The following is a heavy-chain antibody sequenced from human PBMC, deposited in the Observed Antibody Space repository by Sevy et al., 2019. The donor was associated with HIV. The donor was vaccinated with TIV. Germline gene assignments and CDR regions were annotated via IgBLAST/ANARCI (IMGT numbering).Heavy chain of an antibody. D-gene: IGHD3-22*01. J-gene: IGHJ4*02. V-gene: IGHV1-69*13. CDR1: GGTFSSYA. Sequence: ASVKVSYKASGGTFSSYAISWVRQAPGQGLEWMGGIIPIFGTANYAQKFQGRVTITADESTSTAYMELSSLRSEDTAVYYCARDRVPYYYDSSGYGYWGQGTLVTVSS. CDR3: ARDRVPYYYDSSGYGY. CDR2: IIPIFGTA.